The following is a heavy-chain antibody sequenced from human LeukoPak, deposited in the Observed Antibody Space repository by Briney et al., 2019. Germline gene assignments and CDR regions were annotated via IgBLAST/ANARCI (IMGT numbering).Heavy chain of an antibody. D-gene: IGHD6-19*01. CDR1: GGSISSYY. V-gene: IGHV4-59*01. J-gene: IGHJ3*02. CDR2: IYNSGIT. Sequence: PSETLSLTCTVSGGSISSYYWSWIRQPPGKGLELIGYIYNSGITNYNPSLKSRVTMSVDMSNNQFSLKLSSVTAADTAVYFCAREVWSSGWSNAFDIWGQGTMVTVSS. CDR3: AREVWSSGWSNAFDI.